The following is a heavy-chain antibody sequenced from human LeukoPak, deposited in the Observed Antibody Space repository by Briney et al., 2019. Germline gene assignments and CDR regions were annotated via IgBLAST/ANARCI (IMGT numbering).Heavy chain of an antibody. J-gene: IGHJ5*02. CDR2: INHSGST. CDR1: GGSFSGYY. Sequence: PSETLSLTCAVYGGSFSGYYWSWIRQPPGKGLEWIGEINHSGSTNYNPSLKSRVTISVDTSKNQFSLKLSSVTAADTAVYYCARGAPFVLVLDPWGQGTLVTVSS. CDR3: ARGAPFVLVLDP. V-gene: IGHV4-34*01. D-gene: IGHD2-8*01.